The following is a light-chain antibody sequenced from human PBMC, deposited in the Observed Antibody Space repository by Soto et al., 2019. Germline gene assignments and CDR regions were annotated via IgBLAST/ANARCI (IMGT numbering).Light chain of an antibody. CDR1: SSDIGHYNF. CDR3: SSYATNRDVL. V-gene: IGLV2-14*03. CDR2: DVS. Sequence: QSALTQPASVSGSTGQSITISCTGSSSDIGHYNFVSWYQHHPGKAPKLIIYDVSDRPSGVSNRFSGSKSGNTASLTISGAQAEDEADYYCSSYATNRDVLFGGGTKLTVL. J-gene: IGLJ2*01.